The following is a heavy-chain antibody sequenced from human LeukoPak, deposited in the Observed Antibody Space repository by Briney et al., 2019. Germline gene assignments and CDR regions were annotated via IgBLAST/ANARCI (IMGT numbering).Heavy chain of an antibody. J-gene: IGHJ4*02. Sequence: GGSLRLSCAASGFTFSCYAMSWVRQAPGKGLEWVSAISGSGGSTYYADSVKGRFTISRDNSKNTLYLQMNSLRAEDTAVYYCARDKVYSYGLETTYWGQGTLVTVSS. CDR1: GFTFSCYA. D-gene: IGHD5-18*01. CDR2: ISGSGGST. V-gene: IGHV3-23*01. CDR3: ARDKVYSYGLETTY.